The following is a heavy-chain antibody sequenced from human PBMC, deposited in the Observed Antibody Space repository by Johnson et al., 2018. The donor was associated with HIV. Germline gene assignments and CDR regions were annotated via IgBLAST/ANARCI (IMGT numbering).Heavy chain of an antibody. CDR3: ARVTGDSSSWYVGAFDI. V-gene: IGHV3-23*04. J-gene: IGHJ3*02. Sequence: VQLVESGGGLVQPGGSLRLSCAASGFTFSSYAMSWVRQAPGKGLECVSAISGSGGSTYYADSVKGRFTISRDKSKNTLYLQMNSLRAEDTAVYYCARVTGDSSSWYVGAFDIWGQGTMVTVSS. D-gene: IGHD6-13*01. CDR1: GFTFSSYA. CDR2: ISGSGGST.